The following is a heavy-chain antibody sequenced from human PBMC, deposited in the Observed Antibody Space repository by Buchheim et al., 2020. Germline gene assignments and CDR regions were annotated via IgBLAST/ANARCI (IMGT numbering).Heavy chain of an antibody. J-gene: IGHJ6*02. Sequence: EVQLVESGGGLVQPGGSLRLSCAASGFTFSSYEMNWVRQAPGKGLEWVSYISSSGSTIYYADSVKGRFTISRDNAKNSLYLQMNSLRAEDTAVYYCASGGKVGPNIAAAGSADVWGQGTT. CDR2: ISSSGSTI. D-gene: IGHD6-13*01. CDR1: GFTFSSYE. CDR3: ASGGKVGPNIAAAGSADV. V-gene: IGHV3-48*03.